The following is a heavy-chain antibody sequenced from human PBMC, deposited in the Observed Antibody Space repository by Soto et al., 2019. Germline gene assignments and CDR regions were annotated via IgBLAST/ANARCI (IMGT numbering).Heavy chain of an antibody. J-gene: IGHJ6*02. CDR3: AVAMVREILIFESSGMHV. D-gene: IGHD3-10*01. Sequence: QVHLVQSGAEVKKPGSSVKVSCKTSGGSFNNYAVSWVRQAPGQGLEWMGGIIPNFDTPNYAQKFQDRVTIIPDESTSTFYMELRCLRANDTAVYYCAVAMVREILIFESSGMHVWGQGTTVIVSS. CDR2: IIPNFDTP. CDR1: GGSFNNYA. V-gene: IGHV1-69*01.